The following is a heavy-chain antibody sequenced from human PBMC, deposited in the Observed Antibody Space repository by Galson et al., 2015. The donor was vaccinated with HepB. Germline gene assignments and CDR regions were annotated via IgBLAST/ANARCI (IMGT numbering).Heavy chain of an antibody. V-gene: IGHV1-69*04. Sequence: SVKVSCKASGGTFSSYAISWVRQAPGQGLEWMGRIIPILGIANYAQKFQGRVTITADKSTSTAYMELSSLRSEDTAVYYCASPYDSSGYSLRYWGQGTLVTVSS. CDR1: GGTFSSYA. J-gene: IGHJ4*02. CDR2: IIPILGIA. D-gene: IGHD3-22*01. CDR3: ASPYDSSGYSLRY.